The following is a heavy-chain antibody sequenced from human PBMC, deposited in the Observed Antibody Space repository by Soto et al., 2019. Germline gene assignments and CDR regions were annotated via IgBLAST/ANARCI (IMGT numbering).Heavy chain of an antibody. CDR3: ARLYTGYEAFDY. D-gene: IGHD5-12*01. CDR1: GGSINSGDYY. Sequence: TLSLTCSVSGGSINSGDYYWSWIRQSPGKGLEWIGYIYYSGSTYYNPSLKSRSTISIDTSKNQLFLDVDSVTAADTAVYYCARLYTGYEAFDYWGQGTLVTVSS. J-gene: IGHJ4*02. CDR2: IYYSGST. V-gene: IGHV4-30-4*01.